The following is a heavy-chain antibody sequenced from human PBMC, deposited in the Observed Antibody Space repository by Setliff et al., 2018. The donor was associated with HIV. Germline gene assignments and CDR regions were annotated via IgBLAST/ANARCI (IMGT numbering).Heavy chain of an antibody. CDR3: AKGGYGSGSYYYFGY. V-gene: IGHV3-9*03. CDR2: ISWNSGSL. D-gene: IGHD3-10*01. CDR1: GFIFDDYA. Sequence: PGGSLRLSCAASGFIFDDYAMHWVRQAPGKGLEWVSGISWNSGSLGYADSVKGRFTISRDNAKNSLYLQMNSLRAEDMAFYYCAKGGYGSGSYYYFGYWGQGTLVTVSS. J-gene: IGHJ4*02.